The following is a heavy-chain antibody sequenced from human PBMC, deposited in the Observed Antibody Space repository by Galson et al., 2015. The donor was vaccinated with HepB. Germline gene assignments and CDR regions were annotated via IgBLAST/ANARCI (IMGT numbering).Heavy chain of an antibody. CDR1: GYTFTSYA. V-gene: IGHV1-3*01. D-gene: IGHD4-11*01. J-gene: IGHJ4*02. CDR2: INAGNGNT. Sequence: SVKVSCKASGYTFTSYAMHWVRQAPGQRLEWMGWINAGNGNTKYSQKFQGRVTITRDTSASTAYMELSSLRSEDTAVYYCARFRTARYSNYLDYWGQGTLVTVSS. CDR3: ARFRTARYSNYLDY.